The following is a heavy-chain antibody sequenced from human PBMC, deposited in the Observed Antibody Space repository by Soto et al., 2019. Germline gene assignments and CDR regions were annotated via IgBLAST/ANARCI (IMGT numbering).Heavy chain of an antibody. D-gene: IGHD3-3*01. CDR3: EKRMAEWLSYYGMDV. V-gene: IGHV3-30*18. Sequence: PGGSLRLSCAASGFTFSSYGMHWVRQAPGKGLEWVAVISYDGSNKYYADSVKGRFTISRDNSKNTLYLQMNSLRAEDTAVYYCEKRMAEWLSYYGMDVWGQGTTVTVYS. CDR1: GFTFSSYG. J-gene: IGHJ6*02. CDR2: ISYDGSNK.